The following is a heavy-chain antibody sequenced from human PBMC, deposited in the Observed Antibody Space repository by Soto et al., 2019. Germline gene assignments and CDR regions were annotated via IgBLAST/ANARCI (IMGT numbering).Heavy chain of an antibody. Sequence: ESLKISCKGSGYSFTSYWISWVRQMPGKGLEWMGRIDPSDSYTNYSPSFQGHVTISADKSISTAYLQWSSLKASDTAMYYCARHVNNRHGRAARPKHYYYGMDVWGQGTTVTVSS. CDR3: ARHVNNRHGRAARPKHYYYGMDV. V-gene: IGHV5-10-1*01. CDR2: IDPSDSYT. J-gene: IGHJ6*02. D-gene: IGHD6-6*01. CDR1: GYSFTSYW.